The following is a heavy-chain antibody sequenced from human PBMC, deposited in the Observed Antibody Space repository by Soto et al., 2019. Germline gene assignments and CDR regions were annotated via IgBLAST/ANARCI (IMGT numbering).Heavy chain of an antibody. V-gene: IGHV1-18*01. Sequence: GASVKVSCKASGYTFTSYGISWVRQAPGQGLEWMGWISAYNGNTNYAQKLQGRVTTTTDTSTSTAYMELRSLRSDDTAVYYCARAPRIAAAGTVYYFDYWGQGTLVTVSS. D-gene: IGHD6-13*01. CDR1: GYTFTSYG. CDR3: ARAPRIAAAGTVYYFDY. CDR2: ISAYNGNT. J-gene: IGHJ4*02.